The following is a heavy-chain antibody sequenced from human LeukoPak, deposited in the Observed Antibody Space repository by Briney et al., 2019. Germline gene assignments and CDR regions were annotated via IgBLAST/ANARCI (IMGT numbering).Heavy chain of an antibody. D-gene: IGHD3-22*01. Sequence: ASVTVSCKVSGYTLTELSMHWVRQAPGKGLEWMGGFDPEDGETIYAQKFQGRVTMTEDTSTDTAYMELSSLRSEDTAVYYCATDDWGSKYYYDSSGYLFQHWGQGTLVTVSS. CDR3: ATDDWGSKYYYDSSGYLFQH. J-gene: IGHJ1*01. CDR1: GYTLTELS. V-gene: IGHV1-24*01. CDR2: FDPEDGET.